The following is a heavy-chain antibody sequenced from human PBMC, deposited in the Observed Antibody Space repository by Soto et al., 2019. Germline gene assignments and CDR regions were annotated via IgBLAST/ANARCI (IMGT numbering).Heavy chain of an antibody. D-gene: IGHD6-19*01. CDR3: ARDRDSSGWYGGAFDI. J-gene: IGHJ3*02. CDR1: GGSISSGGYY. V-gene: IGHV4-31*03. CDR2: IYYSGST. Sequence: QVQLQESGPGLVKPSQTLSLTCTVSGGSISSGGYYWSWIRQHPGKGLEWIGYIYYSGSTYYNPSLKSRVTISVDTSKNQFFLKLSSVTAADTAVYYCARDRDSSGWYGGAFDIWGQGTMVTVSS.